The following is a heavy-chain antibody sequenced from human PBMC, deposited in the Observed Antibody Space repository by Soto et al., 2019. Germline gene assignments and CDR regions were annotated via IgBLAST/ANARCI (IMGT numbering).Heavy chain of an antibody. CDR3: ARGGKALLWFGESRRVYYFDY. CDR2: INHSGST. Sequence: SETLSLTCAVYGGSFSGYYWSWIRQPPGKGLEWIGEINHSGSTNYNPSLKSRVTISVDTSKNQFSLKLSSVTAADTAVYYCARGGKALLWFGESRRVYYFDYWGQGTLVTVSS. V-gene: IGHV4-34*01. D-gene: IGHD3-10*01. J-gene: IGHJ4*02. CDR1: GGSFSGYY.